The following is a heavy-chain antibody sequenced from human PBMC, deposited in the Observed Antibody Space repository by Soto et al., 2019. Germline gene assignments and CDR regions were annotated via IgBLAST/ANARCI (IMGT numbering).Heavy chain of an antibody. CDR3: ARGRFALRYLDWPSPERGFDY. Sequence: TLSLTCAVYGGSFSGYYWSWIRQPPGKGLEWIGEINHSGSTNYNPSLKSRVTISVDTSKNQFSLKLSSVTAADTAVYYCARGRFALRYLDWPSPERGFDYWGQGTLVTVSS. V-gene: IGHV4-34*01. J-gene: IGHJ4*02. CDR1: GGSFSGYY. D-gene: IGHD3-9*01. CDR2: INHSGST.